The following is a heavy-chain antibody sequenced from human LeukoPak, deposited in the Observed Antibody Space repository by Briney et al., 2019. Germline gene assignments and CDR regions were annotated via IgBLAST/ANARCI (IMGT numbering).Heavy chain of an antibody. CDR3: VRRAGGYSHPYDY. CDR1: GFTVSSNY. CDR2: ISGSGGST. V-gene: IGHV3-23*01. D-gene: IGHD4-23*01. J-gene: IGHJ4*02. Sequence: GGSLRLSCAASGFTVSSNYMSWVRQAPGKGLEWVSAISGSGGSTYYADSVKGRFTISRDNSKNTLYLQMNSLRAEDTAVYYCVRRAGGYSHPYDYWGQGTLVTVSS.